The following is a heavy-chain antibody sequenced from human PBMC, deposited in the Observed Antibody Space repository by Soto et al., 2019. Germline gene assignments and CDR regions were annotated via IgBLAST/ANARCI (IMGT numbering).Heavy chain of an antibody. Sequence: SETLSLTCTVSGGSISSYYWSWIRQPPGKGLEWIGNIYYSGSTNYNPSLKSRVTISVDTSKNQFSLKLRSLTAADTAVYYCARVWGGAFDIWGQGTMVT. CDR2: IYYSGST. CDR1: GGSISSYY. CDR3: ARVWGGAFDI. J-gene: IGHJ3*02. D-gene: IGHD3-10*01. V-gene: IGHV4-59*01.